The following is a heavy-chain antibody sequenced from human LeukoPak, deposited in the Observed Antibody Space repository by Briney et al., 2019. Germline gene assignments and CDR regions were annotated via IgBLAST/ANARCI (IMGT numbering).Heavy chain of an antibody. J-gene: IGHJ6*02. CDR2: ISGSGGST. D-gene: IGHD4-17*01. CDR1: GFTFSSYA. CDR3: VREGGEGRYHFFGMDV. V-gene: IGHV3-23*01. Sequence: GGSLRLSCAASGFTFSSYAMSWVRQAPGKGLEWVSAISGSGGSTYYADSVKGRFTISRDNSKNTLYLQMSSPRADDTAVYYCVREGGEGRYHFFGMDVWGQGTTVTVSS.